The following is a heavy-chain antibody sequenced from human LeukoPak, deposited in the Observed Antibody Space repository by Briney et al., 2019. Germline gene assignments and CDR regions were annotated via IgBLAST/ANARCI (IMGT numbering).Heavy chain of an antibody. V-gene: IGHV3-74*01. CDR2: INSAGSTT. CDR3: AREKARCLDY. Sequence: PGGSLRLSCAASGFTFSSYWMHWVRQAPGKGLVWVSRINSAGSTTHYADSVKGRFTISRDNAKNTLYLEMNSLRAEDTAVYYCAREKARCLDYWGQGTLVTVSS. D-gene: IGHD4-17*01. CDR1: GFTFSSYW. J-gene: IGHJ4*02.